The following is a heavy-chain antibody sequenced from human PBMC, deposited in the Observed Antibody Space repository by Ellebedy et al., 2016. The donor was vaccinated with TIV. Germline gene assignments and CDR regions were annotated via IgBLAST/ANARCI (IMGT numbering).Heavy chain of an antibody. CDR2: INHGGRT. Sequence: MPSETLSLTCAVHGGSFSGNYWSWIRQPPGKGLEWNGEINHGGRTNYNPSIKRRVTITVDKSNNHPSLKLTSVTAADTAVYYCARMRADYGGNDYWGQGTLVTVSS. J-gene: IGHJ4*02. D-gene: IGHD4-17*01. CDR3: ARMRADYGGNDY. CDR1: GGSFSGNY. V-gene: IGHV4-34*01.